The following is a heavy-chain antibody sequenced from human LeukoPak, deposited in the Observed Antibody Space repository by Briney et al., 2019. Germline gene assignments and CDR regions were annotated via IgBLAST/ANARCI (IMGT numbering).Heavy chain of an antibody. Sequence: GGSLRLSCAASGFTFNNYAMNWVRQAPGKRLEWVSGIIDSDGNTFYTDSVKGRFTVSRDNSKNTLYLQMNSLRAEDTAVYYCARDDYGGRGEFDYWGQGTLVTVSS. J-gene: IGHJ4*02. V-gene: IGHV3-23*01. CDR1: GFTFNNYA. CDR3: ARDDYGGRGEFDY. CDR2: IIDSDGNT. D-gene: IGHD4-23*01.